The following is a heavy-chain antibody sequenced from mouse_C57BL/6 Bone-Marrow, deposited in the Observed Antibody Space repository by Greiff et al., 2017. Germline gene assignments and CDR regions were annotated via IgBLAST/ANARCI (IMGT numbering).Heavy chain of an antibody. Sequence: EVQLQQSGPELVKPGASVKIPCKASGYTFTDYNMDWVKQSHGKSLEWIGDINPNNGGTIYNQKFKGKATLTVDKSSSTAYMELRSLTSEDTAVYYCARNYYGSSYSFDYWGQGTTLTVSS. CDR1: GYTFTDYN. V-gene: IGHV1-18*01. CDR2: INPNNGGT. D-gene: IGHD1-1*01. J-gene: IGHJ2*01. CDR3: ARNYYGSSYSFDY.